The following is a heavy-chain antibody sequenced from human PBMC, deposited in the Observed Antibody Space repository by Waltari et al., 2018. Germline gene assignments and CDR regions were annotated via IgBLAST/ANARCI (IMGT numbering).Heavy chain of an antibody. Sequence: EVKLVEAGGGLVKPGGPLRRPGAASVCPFSRAWWGWVGRAPGKGLEWVGRIKIKADGETTDYAAPVKGRFTISRDDSKNTLYLQMNSLETEDTAVYYCTTDWGIVGTPVGRFFDLWGRGTLVTVSS. J-gene: IGHJ2*01. CDR2: IKIKADGETT. CDR3: TTDWGIVGTPVGRFFDL. V-gene: IGHV3-15*01. CDR1: VCPFSRAW. D-gene: IGHD1-26*01.